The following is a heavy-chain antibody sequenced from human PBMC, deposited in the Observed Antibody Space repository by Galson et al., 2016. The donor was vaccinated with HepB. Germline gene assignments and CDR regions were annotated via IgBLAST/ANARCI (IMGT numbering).Heavy chain of an antibody. Sequence: SLRLSCAASGFTFSSHAINWVRQTPGKGLEWVSTISRTAGRTYYADSVKGRFTISRDNSKNTLYLQMNSLRAEDTAIYYCANQHTTGWYSCLTHWGQGTLVTVSS. D-gene: IGHD6-19*01. CDR1: GFTFSSHA. J-gene: IGHJ4*02. CDR2: ISRTAGRT. V-gene: IGHV3-23*01. CDR3: ANQHTTGWYSCLTH.